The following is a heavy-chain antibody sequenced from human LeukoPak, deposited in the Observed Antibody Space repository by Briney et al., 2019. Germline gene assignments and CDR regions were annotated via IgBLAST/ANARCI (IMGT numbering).Heavy chain of an antibody. CDR2: ISSNGGST. CDR1: GFTFSSYS. V-gene: IGHV3-64*01. J-gene: IGHJ4*02. Sequence: GGSLTLSCAASGFTFSSYSMYWVRQAPGKGLEYVSAISSNGGSTYYANSVKGRFTISRDNSKNTLYLQMGSLRGEDMAVYYCAREGNWRFDYWGQGTLVTVSS. D-gene: IGHD1-1*01. CDR3: AREGNWRFDY.